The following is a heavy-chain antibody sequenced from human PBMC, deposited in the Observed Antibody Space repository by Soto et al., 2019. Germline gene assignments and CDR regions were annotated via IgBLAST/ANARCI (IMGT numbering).Heavy chain of an antibody. J-gene: IGHJ6*02. CDR1: GGSFTYT. D-gene: IGHD5-18*01. Sequence: SVKVSCKASGGSFTYTLSWVRQAPGQGLEWMGGIIPIFGTTNYAQKFQGRVTITADESTKTAYMELSTLRSEDTAVYYCARLHSHGTYGMDVWGQGATVTVS. CDR3: ARLHSHGTYGMDV. CDR2: IIPIFGTT. V-gene: IGHV1-69*13.